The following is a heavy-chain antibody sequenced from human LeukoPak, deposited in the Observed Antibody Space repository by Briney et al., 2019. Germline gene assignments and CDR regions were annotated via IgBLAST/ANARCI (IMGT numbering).Heavy chain of an antibody. V-gene: IGHV3-72*01. J-gene: IGHJ6*02. D-gene: IGHD2-15*01. CDR3: ARGLLPYYGMDV. Sequence: GGSLRLSCAASGFTFSDHYMDWVRQAPGKGLEWVGRIRNKANNDTTQDAASVQGRFTISRDDSKNSLYLQMNSLKTEDTAVYYCARGLLPYYGMDVWGQGTTVTVS. CDR2: IRNKANNDTT. CDR1: GFTFSDHY.